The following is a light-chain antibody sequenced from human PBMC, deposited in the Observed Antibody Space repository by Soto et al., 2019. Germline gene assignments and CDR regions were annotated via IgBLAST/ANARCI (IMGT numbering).Light chain of an antibody. CDR2: GAS. V-gene: IGKV3-15*01. Sequence: EMVMTQSPATLSVSPGERATLSCRASQSVSSNLAWYQQKPGQAPRLLIYGASTRATGIPARFSGSGSGRAFTLTISSLRSEDFAVYYCQQYTNWPGYTFGQGTKLEIK. J-gene: IGKJ2*01. CDR1: QSVSSN. CDR3: QQYTNWPGYT.